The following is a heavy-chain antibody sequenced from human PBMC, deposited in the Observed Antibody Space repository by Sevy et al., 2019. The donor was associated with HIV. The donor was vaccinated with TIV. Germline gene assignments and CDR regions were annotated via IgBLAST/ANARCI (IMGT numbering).Heavy chain of an antibody. J-gene: IGHJ5*02. Sequence: GGSLRLSCAASGFTFSDYYMSWIRQAPGKGLEWVSYISSSSSYTNYADSVKGRFTTSRDNAKNSLYLQMNSLRAEDTAVYYCARDLREYYYGSGSSEFDPWGQGTLVTVSS. D-gene: IGHD3-10*01. CDR2: ISSSSSYT. CDR1: GFTFSDYY. V-gene: IGHV3-11*06. CDR3: ARDLREYYYGSGSSEFDP.